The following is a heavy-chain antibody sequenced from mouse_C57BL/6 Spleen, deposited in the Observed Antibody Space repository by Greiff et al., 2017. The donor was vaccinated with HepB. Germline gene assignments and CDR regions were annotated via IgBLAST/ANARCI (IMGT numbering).Heavy chain of an antibody. J-gene: IGHJ4*01. CDR2: INPSNGGT. Sequence: VQLQQSGTELVKPGASVKLSCKASGYAFTSYWMHWVKQRPGQGLEWIGNINPSNGGTNYNEKFKSKATLTVDKSSSTAYMQLSSLTSEDSAVYYCARKASPIYYDYPYAMDYWGQGTSVTVSS. CDR3: ARKASPIYYDYPYAMDY. V-gene: IGHV1-53*01. D-gene: IGHD2-4*01. CDR1: GYAFTSYW.